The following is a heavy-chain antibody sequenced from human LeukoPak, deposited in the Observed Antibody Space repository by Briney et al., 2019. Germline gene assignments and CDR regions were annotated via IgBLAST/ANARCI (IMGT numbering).Heavy chain of an antibody. CDR2: IKQDGTEK. CDR3: ARGGIAAARIYYYYYGMDV. V-gene: IGHV3-7*03. J-gene: IGHJ6*02. Sequence: GGSLRLSCAASGFTFSSYWMSWVRQAPGKELEWVANIKQDGTEKYYVDFVKGRFTISRDNAKNSLYLQMNSLRAEDTSVYYCARGGIAAARIYYYYYGMDVWGQGTTVTVS. CDR1: GFTFSSYW. D-gene: IGHD6-13*01.